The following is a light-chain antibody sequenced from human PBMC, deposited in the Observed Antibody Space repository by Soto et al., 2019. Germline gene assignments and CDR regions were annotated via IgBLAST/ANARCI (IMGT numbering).Light chain of an antibody. CDR2: DIN. V-gene: IGLV2-14*01. J-gene: IGLJ1*01. CDR3: VSYTTSASYV. CDR1: SSDVGNYIF. Sequence: QSVLTQPASMSGSPGQSITISCTGTSSDVGNYIFVSWYRQHPGKAPKLMIYDINNRPSGVSNRFSGSKSGNTASLTISGLQAEDEADYYCVSYTTSASYVFGTGTKLTVL.